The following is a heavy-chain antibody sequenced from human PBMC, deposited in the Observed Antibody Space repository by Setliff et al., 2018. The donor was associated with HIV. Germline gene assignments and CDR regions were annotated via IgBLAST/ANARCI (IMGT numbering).Heavy chain of an antibody. V-gene: IGHV4-34*01. J-gene: IGHJ6*03. CDR2: IHHSGST. CDR3: ARGSVFWDRGNHYQYMDV. D-gene: IGHD3-10*01. CDR1: GESVSGYY. Sequence: SETLSLTCTVYGESVSGYYWTWIRQPPGKGLEWIGEIHHSGSTKYNPSLKSRVTISVDTSKNHFSLKLSSVTAADTAVYYCARGSVFWDRGNHYQYMDVWAKGTTVTV.